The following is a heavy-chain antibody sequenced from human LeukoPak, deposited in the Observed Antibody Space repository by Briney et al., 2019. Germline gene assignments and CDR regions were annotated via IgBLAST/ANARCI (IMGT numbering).Heavy chain of an antibody. D-gene: IGHD6-19*01. CDR1: GFTFSDYG. V-gene: IGHV3-30*02. CDR2: LRSDGSNK. J-gene: IGHJ4*02. CDR3: ARLDASGLDY. Sequence: GGSLRLSCAASGFTFSDYGMHWVRQAPGKGLEWVAFLRSDGSNKYYADSVKGRFTISRDNSKNTLYLQMNSLRADDTAVYYCARLDASGLDYWGQGTLVTVSS.